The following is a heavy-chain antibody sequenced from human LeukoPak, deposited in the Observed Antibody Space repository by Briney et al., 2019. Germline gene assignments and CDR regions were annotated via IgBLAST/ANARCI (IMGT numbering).Heavy chain of an antibody. CDR2: IIPILGIA. Sequence: SVKVSCKASGGTFSSYAISWVRQAPGQGLEWMGRIIPILGIANYAQKFQGRVTITADKSTSTAYMELSSLISEDTAVYYCARDMTTVVTPAGYYYGMDVWGQGTTVTVSS. CDR1: GGTFSSYA. V-gene: IGHV1-69*04. D-gene: IGHD4-23*01. CDR3: ARDMTTVVTPAGYYYGMDV. J-gene: IGHJ6*02.